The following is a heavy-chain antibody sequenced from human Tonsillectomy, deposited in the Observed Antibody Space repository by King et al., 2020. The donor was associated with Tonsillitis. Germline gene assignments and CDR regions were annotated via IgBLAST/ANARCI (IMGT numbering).Heavy chain of an antibody. CDR3: ARNPTIFGVVIQLEWYFDL. D-gene: IGHD3-3*01. CDR1: GGTFSSYA. CDR2: IIPIFGTA. Sequence: VQLVESGAEVKKPGSSVKVSCTASGGTFSSYAISWVRQAPGQALEWMGGIIPIFGTANYAQKFQGRVTITADESTSTAYMELSSLRSEDTAVYYCARNPTIFGVVIQLEWYFDLWGRGTLVTVSS. V-gene: IGHV1-69*01. J-gene: IGHJ2*01.